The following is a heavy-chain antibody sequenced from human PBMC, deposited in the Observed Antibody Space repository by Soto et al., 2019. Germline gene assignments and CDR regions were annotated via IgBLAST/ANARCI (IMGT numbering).Heavy chain of an antibody. D-gene: IGHD5-18*01. V-gene: IGHV3-33*01. CDR2: IWYDGSNK. Sequence: GGSLTLSCAASGFTFSSYGMHWVRQAPGKGLEWVAVIWYDGSNKYYAASVKGRFTISRANSKNTLYLQMNSLRAEETAVYYCSREARGMAMVTSFFVYYGMDVWGQGTTVTVSS. J-gene: IGHJ6*02. CDR1: GFTFSSYG. CDR3: SREARGMAMVTSFFVYYGMDV.